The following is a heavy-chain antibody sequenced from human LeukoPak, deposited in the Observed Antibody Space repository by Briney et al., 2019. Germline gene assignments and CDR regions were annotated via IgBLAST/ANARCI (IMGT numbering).Heavy chain of an antibody. Sequence: PGGSLGLSCAAPGFTFSSYAMSWVRQAPGKGLEWVSAISGSGGSTYYADSVKGRFTISRDNSKNTLYLQMNSLRAEDTAVYYCAKDKYGDYRLDYWGQGTLVTVSS. CDR1: GFTFSSYA. D-gene: IGHD4-17*01. V-gene: IGHV3-23*01. CDR3: AKDKYGDYRLDY. CDR2: ISGSGGST. J-gene: IGHJ4*02.